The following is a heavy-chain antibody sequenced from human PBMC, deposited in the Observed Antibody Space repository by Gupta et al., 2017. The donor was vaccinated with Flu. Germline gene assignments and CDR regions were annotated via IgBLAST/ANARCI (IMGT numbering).Heavy chain of an antibody. CDR1: YF. CDR3: ARGTYSSSWSSNFDR. Sequence: YFWSWIRQPPGKGLEWIGEINRSGSTNYNPSLKSRVTISVDSSKNQFSLRLSSVTAADTAVYYCARGTYSSSWSSNFDRWGQGTLVTVSS. V-gene: IGHV4-34*01. J-gene: IGHJ4*02. D-gene: IGHD6-13*01. CDR2: INRSGST.